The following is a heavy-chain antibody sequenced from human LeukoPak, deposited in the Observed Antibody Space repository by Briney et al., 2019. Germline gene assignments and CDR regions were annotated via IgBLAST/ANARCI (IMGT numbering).Heavy chain of an antibody. CDR2: ISAYNGNT. CDR1: GYTFTSYG. V-gene: IGHV1-18*01. J-gene: IGHJ4*02. CDR3: ARDYYDSSGFGQVYFDY. Sequence: ASVKVSCKASGYTFTSYGISWVRQAPGQGLEWMGWISAYNGNTNYAQKFQGRVTMTRDTSISTAYMELSRLRSDDTAVYYCARDYYDSSGFGQVYFDYWGQGTLVTVSS. D-gene: IGHD3-22*01.